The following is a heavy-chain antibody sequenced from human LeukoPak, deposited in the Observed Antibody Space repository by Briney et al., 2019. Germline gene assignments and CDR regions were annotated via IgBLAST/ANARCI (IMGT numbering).Heavy chain of an antibody. J-gene: IGHJ4*02. CDR1: GGSISSSSYY. V-gene: IGHV4-39*07. CDR2: IYYSGST. Sequence: PSETLSLTCTVSGGSISSSSYYWGWIRQPPGKGLEWIGSIYYSGSTYYNPSLKSRVTISVDTSKNQFSLKLSSVTAADTAVYYCARDRAYSNYASPYDYWGQGTLVTVSS. D-gene: IGHD4-11*01. CDR3: ARDRAYSNYASPYDY.